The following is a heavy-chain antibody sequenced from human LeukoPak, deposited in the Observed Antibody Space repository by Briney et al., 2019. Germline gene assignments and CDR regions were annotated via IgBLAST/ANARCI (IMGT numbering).Heavy chain of an antibody. CDR2: IWYDGSNK. V-gene: IGHV3-33*01. CDR1: GFTFSSYG. J-gene: IGHJ4*02. Sequence: PGGSLRLSCAASGFTFSSYGMHWVRQAPGKGLEWVAVIWYDGSNKYYADSVKGRFTISRDNSKNTLYLQMNSLRAEDTAVYYCAREAAGQWFGEFSYFDYWGQGTLVTVSS. D-gene: IGHD3-10*01. CDR3: AREAAGQWFGEFSYFDY.